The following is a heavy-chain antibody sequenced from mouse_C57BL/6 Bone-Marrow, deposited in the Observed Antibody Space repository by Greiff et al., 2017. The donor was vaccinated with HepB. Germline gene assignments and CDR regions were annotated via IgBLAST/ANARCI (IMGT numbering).Heavy chain of an antibody. Sequence: EVKLEESGGGLVKPGGSLKLSCAASGFTFSSYAMSWVRQTPEKRLEWVATISDGGSYTYYPDNVKGRFTISRDNAKNNLYLQMSHLKSEDTAMYYCARALGYWGQGTTLTVSS. D-gene: IGHD4-1*01. CDR2: ISDGGSYT. V-gene: IGHV5-4*03. CDR3: ARALGY. CDR1: GFTFSSYA. J-gene: IGHJ2*01.